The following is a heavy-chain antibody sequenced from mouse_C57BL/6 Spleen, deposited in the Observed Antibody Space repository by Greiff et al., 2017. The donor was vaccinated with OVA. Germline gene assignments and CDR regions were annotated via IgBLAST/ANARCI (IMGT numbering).Heavy chain of an antibody. J-gene: IGHJ1*03. CDR1: GYAFSSSW. V-gene: IGHV1-82*01. CDR2: IYPGGGDT. Sequence: QVQLKESGPELVKPGASVKISCKASGYAFSSSWMNWVKQRPGKGLEWIGRIYPGGGDTNYNGKFKGKATLTADKSSSTAYMQLSSLTSEDSAVYFCARDGRDYWYFDVWGTGTTVTVSS. CDR3: ARDGRDYWYFDV. D-gene: IGHD1-2*01.